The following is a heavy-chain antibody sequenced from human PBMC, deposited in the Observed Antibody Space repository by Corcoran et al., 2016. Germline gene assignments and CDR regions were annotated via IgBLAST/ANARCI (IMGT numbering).Heavy chain of an antibody. Sequence: EVQLVESGGGLVKPGGSLRLSCAASGFTFSSYSMNWVRQAPGKGLEWVSSISSSSSYIYYADSVKGRFTISRDNAKNSLYLQMNSLRAEDTAVYYCARLASSSWLGDWFDPWGQGTLVTVSS. J-gene: IGHJ5*02. CDR1: GFTFSSYS. CDR2: ISSSSSYI. V-gene: IGHV3-21*01. D-gene: IGHD6-13*01. CDR3: ARLASSSWLGDWFDP.